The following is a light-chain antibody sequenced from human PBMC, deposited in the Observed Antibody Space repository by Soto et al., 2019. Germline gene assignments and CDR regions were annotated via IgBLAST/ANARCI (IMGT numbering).Light chain of an antibody. CDR1: SSNIGSNY. CDR3: AAWDDSLTGVL. J-gene: IGLJ2*01. V-gene: IGLV1-47*01. CDR2: KNN. Sequence: QAVVTQPPSASGTPGQRVTISCSGSSSNIGSNYVYWYQQLAGTAPKLLIYKNNERPSGVPDRFSGSTSGTSASLAISGLRSEDEAAYYCAAWDDSLTGVLFGGGTKLTVL.